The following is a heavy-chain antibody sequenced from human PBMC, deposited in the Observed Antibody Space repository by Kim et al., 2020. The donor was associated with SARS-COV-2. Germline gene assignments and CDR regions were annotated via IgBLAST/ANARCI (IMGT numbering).Heavy chain of an antibody. D-gene: IGHD3-16*01. CDR1: GGSISSGDYY. CDR3: ARQPGITFGGPWD. Sequence: SETLSLTCTVSGGSISSGDYYWSWIRQPPGKGPEWIGYIYYSGSTYYNPSLKSRVTISVDTSKNQFSLKLSSVTAADTAVYYCARQPGITFGGPWDWGQGTLVTVSS. V-gene: IGHV4-30-4*01. J-gene: IGHJ4*02. CDR2: IYYSGST.